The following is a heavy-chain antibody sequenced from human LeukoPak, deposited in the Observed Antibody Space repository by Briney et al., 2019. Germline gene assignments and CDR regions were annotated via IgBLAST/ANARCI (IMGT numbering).Heavy chain of an antibody. D-gene: IGHD1-26*01. CDR2: ISSSSSYI. Sequence: GGSLRLSCAASGFTFSSYSMNWVRQAPGKGLEWVSSISSSSSYIYYADSVKGRFTISRDNAKNSLYLQMNSLRAEDTAVYYCARDSMGATXXFDXXXQXXLVTV. J-gene: IGHJ4*02. V-gene: IGHV3-21*01. CDR1: GFTFSSYS. CDR3: ARDSMGATXXFDX.